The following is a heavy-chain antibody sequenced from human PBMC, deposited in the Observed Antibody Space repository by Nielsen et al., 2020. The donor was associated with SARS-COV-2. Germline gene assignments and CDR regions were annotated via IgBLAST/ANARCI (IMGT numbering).Heavy chain of an antibody. Sequence: ASVKVSCKASGYTFTGYYMHWVRQAPGQRLEWMGWINAGNGNTKYSQKFQGRVTITRDTSASTAYMELSSLRSEDTAVYYCARGRRPYYYDYWGQGTLVTVSS. CDR3: ARGRRPYYYDY. CDR1: GYTFTGYY. J-gene: IGHJ4*02. D-gene: IGHD6-6*01. V-gene: IGHV1-3*01. CDR2: INAGNGNT.